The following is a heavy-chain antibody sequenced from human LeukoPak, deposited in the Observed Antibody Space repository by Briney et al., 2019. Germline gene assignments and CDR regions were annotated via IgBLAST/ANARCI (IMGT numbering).Heavy chain of an antibody. J-gene: IGHJ6*03. CDR2: IRYDGSNK. D-gene: IGHD2-15*01. CDR3: AKGLVAALYMDV. V-gene: IGHV3-30*02. Sequence: GGSLLLSCAASGFTFSSYGMHWVRQAPGKGLEWVAFIRYDGSNKYYADSVKGRFTISRDNSKNTLYLQMNSLRAEDTAVYYCAKGLVAALYMDVWGKGTTVTVSS. CDR1: GFTFSSYG.